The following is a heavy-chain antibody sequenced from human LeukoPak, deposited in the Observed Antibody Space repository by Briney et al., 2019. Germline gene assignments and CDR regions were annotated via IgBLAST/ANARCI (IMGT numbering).Heavy chain of an antibody. J-gene: IGHJ4*02. D-gene: IGHD5-12*01. CDR1: GFTFSSYG. CDR2: ISYDGSNK. V-gene: IGHV3-30*18. CDR3: AKDLGGGYDYGLDY. Sequence: SGGSLRLSCAASGFTFSSYGMHWVRQAPGKGLEWVAVISYDGSNKYYADSVKGRFTISRDNSKNTLYLQMNSLRAEDTAVYYCAKDLGGGYDYGLDYWGQGTLVTVSS.